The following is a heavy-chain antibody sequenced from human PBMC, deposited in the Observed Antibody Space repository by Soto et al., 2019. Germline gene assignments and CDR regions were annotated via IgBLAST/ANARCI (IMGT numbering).Heavy chain of an antibody. CDR3: ARIDDDYYGSGSFAFDY. J-gene: IGHJ4*02. CDR2: IYYSGST. CDR1: GGSIGSGGYY. V-gene: IGHV4-31*03. Sequence: QVQLQESGPGLVKPSQTLSLTCTVSGGSIGSGGYYWSWIRQHPGKGLEWIGYIYYSGSTYYNPSLKSRVTISVDTSKNQFSLKLSSVTAADTAVYYCARIDDDYYGSGSFAFDYWGQGTLVTVSS. D-gene: IGHD3-10*01.